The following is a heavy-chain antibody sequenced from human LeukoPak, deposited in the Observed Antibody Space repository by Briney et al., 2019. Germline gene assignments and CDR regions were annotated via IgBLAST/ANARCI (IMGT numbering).Heavy chain of an antibody. V-gene: IGHV3-13*04. Sequence: PGGSLRLSCAASGFTFSSYDMHWVRHPTGKGLEWVSAIGTADDTYYPDSVKGRFTISRENAKNSFYLQMNSLRAEDTAVYYCARETLDSGGNYGWYFDLWGRGTLVSVSS. CDR1: GFTFSSYD. J-gene: IGHJ2*01. CDR2: IGTADDT. D-gene: IGHD4-23*01. CDR3: ARETLDSGGNYGWYFDL.